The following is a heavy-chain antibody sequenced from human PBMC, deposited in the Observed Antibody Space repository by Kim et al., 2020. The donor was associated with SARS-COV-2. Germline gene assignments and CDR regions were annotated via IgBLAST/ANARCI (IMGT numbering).Heavy chain of an antibody. D-gene: IGHD2-21*02. CDR3: AKDRKVTSYYYYGMDV. J-gene: IGHJ6*02. Sequence: GGSLRLSCAASGFTFSSYGMHWVRQAPGKGLEWVAVISYDGSNKYYADSVKGRFTISRDNSKNTLYLQMNSLRAEDTAVYYCAKDRKVTSYYYYGMDVWGQGTTVTVSS. CDR1: GFTFSSYG. CDR2: ISYDGSNK. V-gene: IGHV3-30*18.